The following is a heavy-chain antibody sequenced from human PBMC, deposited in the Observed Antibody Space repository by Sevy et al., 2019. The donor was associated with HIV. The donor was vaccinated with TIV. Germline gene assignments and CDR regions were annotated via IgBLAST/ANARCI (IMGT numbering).Heavy chain of an antibody. CDR2: INSSSSTI. D-gene: IGHD3-10*01. CDR1: RLTFSTYS. J-gene: IGHJ4*02. CDR3: ASPLPFYYGSGSEEFDY. Sequence: GGSLRLSCAASRLTFSTYSMNWVRQAPGKGLEWVSYINSSSSTIYYSDSVKGRFTISRDNAKNSLYLQMNSLRAEDTAVYYCASPLPFYYGSGSEEFDYWGRGTLVTVSS. V-gene: IGHV3-48*01.